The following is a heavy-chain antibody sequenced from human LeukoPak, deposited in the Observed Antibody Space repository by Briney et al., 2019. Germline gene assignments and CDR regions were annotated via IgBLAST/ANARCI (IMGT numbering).Heavy chain of an antibody. Sequence: SETLSLTCAVYGGSLSGYYWSWIRQPPGKGLEWIGEINHSGSTNYNPSLKSRVTISVDTSKNQFSLKLSSVTAADTAVYYCAGTPYSSGWEFDYWGQGTLVTVSS. CDR1: GGSLSGYY. V-gene: IGHV4-34*01. J-gene: IGHJ4*02. D-gene: IGHD6-19*01. CDR2: INHSGST. CDR3: AGTPYSSGWEFDY.